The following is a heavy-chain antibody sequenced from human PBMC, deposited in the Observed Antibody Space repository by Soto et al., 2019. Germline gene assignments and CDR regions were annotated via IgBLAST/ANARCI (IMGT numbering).Heavy chain of an antibody. CDR3: ARRDGSGGIMDV. J-gene: IGHJ6*03. V-gene: IGHV4-39*01. CDR2: IYYSGST. CDR1: GGSISSSSYY. Sequence: KPSETLSLTCTVSGGSISSSSYYWGWIRQPPGKGLEWIGSIYYSGSTYYNPSLKSRVTISVDTSKNQFSLKLSSVTAADTAVYYCARRDGSGGIMDVWGKGTTVTVSS. D-gene: IGHD3-10*01.